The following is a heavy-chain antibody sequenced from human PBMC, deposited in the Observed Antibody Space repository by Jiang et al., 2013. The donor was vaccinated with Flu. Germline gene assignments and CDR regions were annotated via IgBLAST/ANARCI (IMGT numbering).Heavy chain of an antibody. CDR2: QYYGSTWYN. CDR3: VRGRQYKSDFYYFDY. J-gene: IGHJ4*02. Sequence: AISGDSVSSNGDAWNWIRQSPSRGLEVAWGGQYYGSTWYNDYALSVRGRITIKPDTSKNQFSLQLNSVTPEDTAVYYCVRGRQYKSDFYYFDYWGRGTLVTVSS. V-gene: IGHV6-1*01. CDR1: GDSVSSNGDA. D-gene: IGHD2-21*02.